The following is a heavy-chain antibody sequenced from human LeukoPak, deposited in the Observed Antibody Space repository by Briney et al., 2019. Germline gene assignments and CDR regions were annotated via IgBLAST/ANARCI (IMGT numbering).Heavy chain of an antibody. V-gene: IGHV1-46*01. CDR3: ARDLIVINHTAMVTFAFDI. J-gene: IGHJ3*02. CDR2: INPSGGST. Sequence: ASVKVSCKASGYTFTSYYMHWVRQAPGQGLEWMGIINPSGGSTSYAQKFQGRVTMTRDTSTSTVYMELSSLRSEDTAVYYCARDLIVINHTAMVTFAFDIWGQGTMVTVSS. D-gene: IGHD5-18*01. CDR1: GYTFTSYY.